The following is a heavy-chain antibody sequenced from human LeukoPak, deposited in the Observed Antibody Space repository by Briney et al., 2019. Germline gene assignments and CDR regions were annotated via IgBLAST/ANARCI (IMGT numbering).Heavy chain of an antibody. V-gene: IGHV3-49*04. Sequence: PGRSLRLSCTGFGFTFRDYAVSWVRQAPGKGLECIGFIRSKVYDGTTEYAASVKGRFTISRDDYKSIAYLQMNSLKTEDTAVYYCTRDPYYFDSSGYYHHAFDIWGQGTMVAVSS. CDR3: TRDPYYFDSSGYYHHAFDI. CDR1: GFTFRDYA. J-gene: IGHJ3*02. D-gene: IGHD3-22*01. CDR2: IRSKVYDGTT.